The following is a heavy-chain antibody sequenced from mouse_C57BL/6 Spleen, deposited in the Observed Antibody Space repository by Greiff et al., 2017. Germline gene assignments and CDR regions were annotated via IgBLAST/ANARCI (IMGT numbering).Heavy chain of an antibody. J-gene: IGHJ2*01. CDR2: ISSGGDYI. V-gene: IGHV5-9-1*02. CDR1: GFTFSSYA. CDR3: TRRGITTVVAPYYFDY. Sequence: EVQRVESGEGLVKPGGSLKLSCAASGFTFSSYAMSWVRQTPEKRLEWVAYISSGGDYIYYADTVKGRFTITRDNARNTLYLQMSSLKSEDTAMYYCTRRGITTVVAPYYFDYWGQGTTLTVSS. D-gene: IGHD1-1*01.